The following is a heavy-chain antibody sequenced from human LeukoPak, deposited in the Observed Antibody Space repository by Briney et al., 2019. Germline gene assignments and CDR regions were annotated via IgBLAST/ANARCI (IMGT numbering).Heavy chain of an antibody. CDR1: GFTFNNYW. J-gene: IGHJ4*02. D-gene: IGHD6-13*01. V-gene: IGHV3-74*01. CDR2: INSDGSYT. Sequence: PGGSLRLSCVASGFTFNNYWMHWVRQAPGKGLMWVSRINSDGSYTTYADSVKGRFTISRDNAKNTLYLQMNSLRAEDTALYYCAKVSSSSWQWGDYFDYWGQGTLVTVSS. CDR3: AKVSSSSWQWGDYFDY.